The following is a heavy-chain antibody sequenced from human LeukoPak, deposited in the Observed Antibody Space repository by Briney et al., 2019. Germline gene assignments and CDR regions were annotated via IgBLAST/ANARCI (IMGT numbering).Heavy chain of an antibody. CDR1: GYTFTGYY. CDR3: ARGRFYCSSTSCSYNWSDP. J-gene: IGHJ5*02. D-gene: IGHD2-2*01. Sequence: GASVKVSCKASGYTFTGYYMHWVRQAPGQGLEWMGWINPNSGGTNYAQKFQGWVTMTRDTSISTAYMELSRLRSDDTAVYYCARGRFYCSSTSCSYNWSDPWGQGTLVTVSS. CDR2: INPNSGGT. V-gene: IGHV1-2*04.